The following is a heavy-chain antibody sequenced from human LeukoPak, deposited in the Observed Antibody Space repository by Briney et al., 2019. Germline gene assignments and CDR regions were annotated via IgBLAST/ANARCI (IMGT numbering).Heavy chain of an antibody. CDR2: IYYSGST. Sequence: SETLSLTCTVSGGSISSYYWSWIRQPPGKGLEWIGYIYYSGSTNYNPSLKSRVTISVDTSKNQFSLKLSSVTAADTAVYYCARFISSSVDYWGQGTLVTVSS. CDR3: ARFISSSVDY. V-gene: IGHV4-59*01. J-gene: IGHJ4*02. CDR1: GGSISSYY. D-gene: IGHD6-6*01.